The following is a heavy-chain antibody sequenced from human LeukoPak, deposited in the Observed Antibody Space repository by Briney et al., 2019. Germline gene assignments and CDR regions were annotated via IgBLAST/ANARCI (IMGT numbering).Heavy chain of an antibody. J-gene: IGHJ6*02. Sequence: GGSLRLSCAASGFTFSSYSMNWVRQAPGKGLEWVSSISSSSSYICYADSVKGRFTISRDNAKNSLYLQMNSLRAEDTAVYYCANSYCSGGSCYHYYGMDVWGQGTTVTVPS. V-gene: IGHV3-21*01. CDR1: GFTFSSYS. D-gene: IGHD2-15*01. CDR2: ISSSSSYI. CDR3: ANSYCSGGSCYHYYGMDV.